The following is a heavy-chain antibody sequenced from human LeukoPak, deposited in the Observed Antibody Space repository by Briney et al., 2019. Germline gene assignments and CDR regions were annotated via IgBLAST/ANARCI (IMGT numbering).Heavy chain of an antibody. CDR1: GDSISSGGYS. V-gene: IGHV4-30-2*01. D-gene: IGHD5-18*01. CDR2: IYHSGST. J-gene: IGHJ6*04. Sequence: PSQTLSLTCAVSGDSISSGGYSWSWIRQPPGKGLEWIGYIYHSGSTYYNPSLKSRVTISVDRSKNQFSLKLSSVTAADTAVYYCASRQLWSYYYYYGMDVWGKGTTVTVSS. CDR3: ASRQLWSYYYYYGMDV.